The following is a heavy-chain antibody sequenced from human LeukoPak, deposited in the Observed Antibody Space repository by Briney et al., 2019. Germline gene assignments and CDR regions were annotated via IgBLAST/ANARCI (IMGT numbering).Heavy chain of an antibody. J-gene: IGHJ6*03. CDR1: GYTLTSHD. D-gene: IGHD3-10*01. Sequence: GASVKVSCKASGYTLTSHDINWVRQAPGQGLEWMGWINPNSGKTGFAQKFQGRVTLTRNTSISTAYMELSRLRSEDTAAYYCARIGGDFFYYYMDVWGKGTTVTVSS. V-gene: IGHV1-8*01. CDR2: INPNSGKT. CDR3: ARIGGDFFYYYMDV.